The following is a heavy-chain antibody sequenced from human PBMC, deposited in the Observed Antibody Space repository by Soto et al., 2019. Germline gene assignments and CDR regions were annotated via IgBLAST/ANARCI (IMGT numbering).Heavy chain of an antibody. D-gene: IGHD6-19*01. CDR2: VFHTGNT. Sequence: QWQVQESGPGLVKPSETLSLTCTVSGGSITFNFWSWIRQPPGKGLEWIGYVFHTGNTDYNPSLKSRVTISVDTSKNRLSLKLDSVTAADTAVYYCARGSGWLGYWGQGTLVTVSS. CDR3: ARGSGWLGY. J-gene: IGHJ4*02. CDR1: GGSITFNF. V-gene: IGHV4-59*08.